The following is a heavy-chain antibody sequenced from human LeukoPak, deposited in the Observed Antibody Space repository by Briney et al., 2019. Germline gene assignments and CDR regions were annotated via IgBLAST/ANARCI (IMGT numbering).Heavy chain of an antibody. V-gene: IGHV4-39*01. Sequence: PSETLSLTCTVSGGSISSSSYYWGWIRQPPGKGLEWIGSIYYSGSTYYNPSLKSRVTISVDTSKNQFSLKLSSVTAADTAVYYCASRAWSSSSLEVWFDPWGQGTLVTVSS. J-gene: IGHJ5*02. CDR1: GGSISSSSYY. D-gene: IGHD6-6*01. CDR3: ASRAWSSSSLEVWFDP. CDR2: IYYSGST.